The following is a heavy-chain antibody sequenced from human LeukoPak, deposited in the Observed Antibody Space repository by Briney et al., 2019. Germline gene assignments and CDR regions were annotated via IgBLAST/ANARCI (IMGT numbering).Heavy chain of an antibody. Sequence: GASVKVSCKASGYTFTGCYMHWVRQAPGQGREWMGWINPNSGGTNYAQKFQGRVTLTRDTSISTPYMQLSRLRADATAVYYCAADVGYCSSTSCYMGWFDPWGQGTLVTVSS. CDR3: AADVGYCSSTSCYMGWFDP. V-gene: IGHV1-2*02. CDR1: GYTFTGCY. CDR2: INPNSGGT. J-gene: IGHJ5*02. D-gene: IGHD2-2*03.